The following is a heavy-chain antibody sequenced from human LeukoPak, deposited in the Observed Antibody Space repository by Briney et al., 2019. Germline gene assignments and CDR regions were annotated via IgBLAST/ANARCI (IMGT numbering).Heavy chain of an antibody. Sequence: GGSLRLSCAASGFTFSRHSMNWVRQAPGKGLEWVSSISSGSSYKYYGDSVKGRFTVSRDNGKNSLYLQMNSLRAEDTAVYYCTRDQYNDGPGDYWGQGTLVTVSS. CDR2: ISSGSSYK. CDR1: GFTFSRHS. V-gene: IGHV3-21*01. J-gene: IGHJ4*02. D-gene: IGHD3-10*01. CDR3: TRDQYNDGPGDY.